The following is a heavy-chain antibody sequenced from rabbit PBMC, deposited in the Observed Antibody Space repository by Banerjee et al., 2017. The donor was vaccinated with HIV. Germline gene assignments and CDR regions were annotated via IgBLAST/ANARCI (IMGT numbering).Heavy chain of an antibody. J-gene: IGHJ3*01. D-gene: IGHD7-1*01. V-gene: IGHV1S45*01. CDR1: GFSFSNKYV. CDR3: ARGGGAGYGTATDL. CDR2: IYTGGGST. Sequence: QEQLEESGGGLVQPEGSLTLTCTASGFSFSNKYVMCWVHQAPGKGLEWIGCIYTGGGSTYYANWAKGRFTISQTSSTTVTLQMTSLTAADTATYFCARGGGAGYGTATDLWGQGTLVTVS.